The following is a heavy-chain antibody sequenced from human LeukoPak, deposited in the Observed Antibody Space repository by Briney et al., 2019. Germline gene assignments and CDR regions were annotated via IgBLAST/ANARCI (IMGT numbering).Heavy chain of an antibody. CDR2: INPNSGGT. J-gene: IGHJ3*01. CDR3: ARDRSGSQGHAFDV. D-gene: IGHD3-22*01. CDR1: GYTFTGYC. V-gene: IGHV1-2*02. Sequence: GASVKVSCKASGYTFTGYCMHWVRQAPGQGLEWMGWINPNSGGTNYSQKFQGRVTMTRDTSISTAYMEVTRLKSDDAAVYYCARDRSGSQGHAFDVWGQGTMVTVSS.